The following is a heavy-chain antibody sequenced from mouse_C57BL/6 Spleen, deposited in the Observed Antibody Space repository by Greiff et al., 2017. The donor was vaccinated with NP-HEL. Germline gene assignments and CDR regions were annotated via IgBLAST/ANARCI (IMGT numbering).Heavy chain of an antibody. V-gene: IGHV5-9*01. CDR3: ARHRDYGSSPWFAY. D-gene: IGHD1-1*01. CDR1: GFTFSSYT. Sequence: EVQRVESGGGLVKPGGSLKLSCAASGFTFSSYTMSWVRQTPEKRLEWVATISGGGGNTYYPDSVKGRFTISRDNAKNTLYLQMSSLRSEDTALYYCARHRDYGSSPWFAYWGRGTLVTVSA. J-gene: IGHJ3*01. CDR2: ISGGGGNT.